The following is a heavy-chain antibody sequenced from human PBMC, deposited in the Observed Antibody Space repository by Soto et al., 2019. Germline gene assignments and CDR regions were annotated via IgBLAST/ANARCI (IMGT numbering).Heavy chain of an antibody. Sequence: QVQLVQSGAEVKKPGASVKVSCKASGYTFTSYYMHCVRQAPGQGLEWMGIINPRGGSTSYAQKFQGRVTLTRDTYTSTVYMELSSLRSEDTAVYYCARDRDTAMVTPKVNWFDPWGQGTLVTVSS. V-gene: IGHV1-46*01. CDR2: INPRGGST. D-gene: IGHD5-18*01. CDR1: GYTFTSYY. CDR3: ARDRDTAMVTPKVNWFDP. J-gene: IGHJ5*02.